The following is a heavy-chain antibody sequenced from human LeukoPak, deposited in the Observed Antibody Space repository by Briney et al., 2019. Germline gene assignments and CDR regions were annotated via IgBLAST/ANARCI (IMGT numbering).Heavy chain of an antibody. Sequence: PGGSLRLSCAASGFTFSSYGMHWVRQAPGKGLEWVAVISYDGSNKYYADSVKGRFTISRDNSKNTLYLQMNSLRAEDTAVYYCARDYHLYPFLDSGSFLDYWGQGTLVTVSS. D-gene: IGHD1-26*01. J-gene: IGHJ4*02. CDR3: ARDYHLYPFLDSGSFLDY. CDR2: ISYDGSNK. V-gene: IGHV3-30*19. CDR1: GFTFSSYG.